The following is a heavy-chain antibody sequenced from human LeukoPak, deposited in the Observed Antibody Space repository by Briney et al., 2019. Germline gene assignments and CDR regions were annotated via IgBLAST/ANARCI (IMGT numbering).Heavy chain of an antibody. CDR2: MNPNGGST. CDR1: GYTFTGYY. V-gene: IGHV1-46*01. Sequence: GASVKVSCKASGYTFTGYYMHWLRQAPGEGLEWMGIMNPNGGSTTFAQKFQGRLTMTGDTSTDTVYMELSSLRSKDTAVYYCAKDQQVALVFGVVVSEDVSFDSWGQGTLVTVSS. J-gene: IGHJ4*02. D-gene: IGHD3-3*01. CDR3: AKDQQVALVFGVVVSEDVSFDS.